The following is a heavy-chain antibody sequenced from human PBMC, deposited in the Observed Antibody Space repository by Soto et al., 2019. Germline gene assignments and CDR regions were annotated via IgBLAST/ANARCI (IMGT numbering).Heavy chain of an antibody. Sequence: PGESLKISCKGSGYSFTSYWIGWVRQMPGKGLEWMGIIHPGDSDTRYSPSFQGQVTISADKSISTAYLQWSSLKASDTAMYYCARLPHPRFYYYYYYGMDVWGQGTTVTVSS. J-gene: IGHJ6*02. CDR3: ARLPHPRFYYYYYYGMDV. CDR1: GYSFTSYW. CDR2: IHPGDSDT. D-gene: IGHD3-10*01. V-gene: IGHV5-51*01.